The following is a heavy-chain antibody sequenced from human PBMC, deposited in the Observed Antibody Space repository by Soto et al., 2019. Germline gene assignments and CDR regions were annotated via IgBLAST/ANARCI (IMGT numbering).Heavy chain of an antibody. Sequence: QVQLQQSGPGLVKPSQTLSLTCAISGDSVSSNSAAWNWIRQSPSRGLEWLGRTYYRSKWYNDYAESGKSRIXXNXDXXKNQFSLQLNSVTPEDTAVYYCARGSSWYLEYFDYWGQGTLVTVSS. CDR2: TYYRSKWYN. CDR1: GDSVSSNSAA. D-gene: IGHD6-13*01. CDR3: ARGSSWYLEYFDY. J-gene: IGHJ4*02. V-gene: IGHV6-1*01.